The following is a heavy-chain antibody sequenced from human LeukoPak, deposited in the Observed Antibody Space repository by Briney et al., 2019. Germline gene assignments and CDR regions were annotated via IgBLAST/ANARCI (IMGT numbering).Heavy chain of an antibody. CDR2: ISSSSSYI. D-gene: IGHD7-27*01. CDR1: GFTFSSYS. Sequence: GGSLRLSCAASGFTFSSYSMNWVRQAPGKGLEWVSSISSSSSYIYYANSVKGRFTISRDNAKNSLYLQMNSLRAEDTAVYYCARDPPGAHFDYWGQGTLVTVSS. CDR3: ARDPPGAHFDY. J-gene: IGHJ4*02. V-gene: IGHV3-21*01.